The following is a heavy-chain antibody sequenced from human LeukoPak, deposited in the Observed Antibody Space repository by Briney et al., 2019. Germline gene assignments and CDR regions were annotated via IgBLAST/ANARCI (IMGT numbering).Heavy chain of an antibody. V-gene: IGHV3-48*03. CDR3: AREGTAMVSFDY. J-gene: IGHJ4*02. Sequence: GGSLRLSCAASGFTFSSCEMNWVRQAPGKGLEWVSYISSGGNTIYYADSVKGRFTISRDNAKNSLYLQMNSLRAEDTAVYYCAREGTAMVSFDYWGQGTLVTVSS. CDR2: ISSGGNTI. CDR1: GFTFSSCE. D-gene: IGHD5-18*01.